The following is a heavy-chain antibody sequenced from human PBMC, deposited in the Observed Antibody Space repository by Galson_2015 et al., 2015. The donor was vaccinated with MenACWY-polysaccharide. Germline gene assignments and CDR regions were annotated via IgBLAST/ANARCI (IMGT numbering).Heavy chain of an antibody. CDR1: GFTFNTHA. CDR3: ATGSSWYTWFDP. V-gene: IGHV3-23*01. D-gene: IGHD6-13*01. Sequence: SLRLSCAASGFTFNTHAMSWVRQAPGKGLEWVSGIGGRGGSGAGTYYADSVKGRFTISRDNSKNMLYLQMNSLRADDTAVYHCATGSSWYTWFDPWGQGTLVTVSS. J-gene: IGHJ5*02. CDR2: IGGRGGSGAGT.